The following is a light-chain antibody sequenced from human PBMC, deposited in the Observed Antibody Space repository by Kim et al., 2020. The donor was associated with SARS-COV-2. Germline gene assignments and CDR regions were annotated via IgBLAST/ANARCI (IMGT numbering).Light chain of an antibody. CDR1: DIGTRS. J-gene: IGLJ3*02. CDR3: QVWDTSTDYVV. Sequence: APGQTAKITCGGDDIGTRSVHWYQQQPGQAPVLVVYDNSARPSVTPGRFSGSNSGNTATLTISRVEAGDEADYYCQVWDTSTDYVVFGGGTQLTVL. V-gene: IGLV3-21*02. CDR2: DNS.